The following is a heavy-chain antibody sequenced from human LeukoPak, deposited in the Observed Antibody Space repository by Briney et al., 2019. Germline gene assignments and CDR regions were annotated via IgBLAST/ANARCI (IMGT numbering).Heavy chain of an antibody. CDR3: ARQTAGFDP. CDR2: INHSGST. Sequence: SETLSLTCAVYGGSFSADYWTWIRQPPGKGLEWIGEINHSGSTNYNPSLKSRVTISVDTSKNQFSLKLSSVTAADTAVYYCARQTAGFDPWGQGTLVTVSS. J-gene: IGHJ5*02. CDR1: GGSFSADY. V-gene: IGHV4-34*01. D-gene: IGHD1-1*01.